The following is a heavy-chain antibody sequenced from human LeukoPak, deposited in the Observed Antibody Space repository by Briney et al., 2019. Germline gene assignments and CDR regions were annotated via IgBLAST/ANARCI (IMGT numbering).Heavy chain of an antibody. D-gene: IGHD3-22*01. CDR1: GFTFSSYA. V-gene: IGHV3-23*01. CDR3: AKDLEGDTSGYYYVDY. CDR2: ISGSGGST. J-gene: IGHJ4*02. Sequence: GGSLRLSCAASGFTFSSYAMSWVRQAPGKGLEWVSAISGSGGSTYYADSVKGRFTISRDSSKNTLYLQMNSLRAEDTAVYYCAKDLEGDTSGYYYVDYWGQGTLVTVSS.